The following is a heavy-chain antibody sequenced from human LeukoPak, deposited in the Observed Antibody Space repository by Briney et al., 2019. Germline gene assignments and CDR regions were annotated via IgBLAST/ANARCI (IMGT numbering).Heavy chain of an antibody. V-gene: IGHV3-21*01. Sequence: GGSLRLSCAGSGFTFSSYSMNWVRQAPGKGLEWVSSISSSSSYIYYADSVKGRFTISRDNAKNSLYLQMNSLRAEDTAVYFCARDRGSYGNPYFFDYWGQGTLVTVSS. CDR2: ISSSSSYI. D-gene: IGHD1-26*01. CDR1: GFTFSSYS. J-gene: IGHJ4*02. CDR3: ARDRGSYGNPYFFDY.